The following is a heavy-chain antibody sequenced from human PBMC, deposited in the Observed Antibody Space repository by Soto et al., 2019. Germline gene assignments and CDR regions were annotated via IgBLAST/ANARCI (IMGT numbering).Heavy chain of an antibody. CDR1: GGSISGYY. CDR3: ARTSPRGSGTWFDP. V-gene: IGHV4-59*08. Sequence: SETLSLTCTVSGGSISGYYWSWIRQPPGKGLEWIGYMYNTGSTVYNPSFKSRVTISVDTSKNQLSLKLTSVTAADTAVYYCARTSPRGSGTWFDPWGQGTLVTVSS. CDR2: MYNTGST. D-gene: IGHD3-10*01. J-gene: IGHJ5*02.